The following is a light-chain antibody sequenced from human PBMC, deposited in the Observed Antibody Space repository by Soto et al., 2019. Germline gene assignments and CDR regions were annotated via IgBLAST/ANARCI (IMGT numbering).Light chain of an antibody. CDR1: QSVRSS. CDR2: GAS. V-gene: IGKV3-15*01. Sequence: EIVMTQSPATLSVSPGERATLSCRASQSVRSSLAWYQQKPGQAPRLLIYGASTRATGIPARFSGSGSETEFTLTISSLQSEDFAVYYCQQDNNWWTFGQGTKVEIK. CDR3: QQDNNWWT. J-gene: IGKJ1*01.